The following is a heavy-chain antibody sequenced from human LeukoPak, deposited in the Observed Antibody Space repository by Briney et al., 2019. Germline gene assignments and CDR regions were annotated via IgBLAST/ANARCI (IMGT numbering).Heavy chain of an antibody. CDR3: ARLRANEDDYGSGSFGL. V-gene: IGHV4-4*02. Sequence: PSETLSLTCAVSGGSISSSNWWSWVRQPPGKGLEWIGEIYHSGSTNYNPSLKSRVTISVDKSKNQFSLKLSSVTAADTAVYYCARLRANEDDYGSGSFGLWGQGTLVTVSS. D-gene: IGHD3-10*01. CDR1: GGSISSSNW. J-gene: IGHJ4*02. CDR2: IYHSGST.